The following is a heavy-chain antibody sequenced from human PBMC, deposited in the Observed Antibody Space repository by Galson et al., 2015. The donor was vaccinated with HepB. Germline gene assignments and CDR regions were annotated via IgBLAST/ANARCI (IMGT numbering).Heavy chain of an antibody. V-gene: IGHV3-23*01. D-gene: IGHD3-10*02. J-gene: IGHJ4*02. Sequence: SLRLSCAASGFTFSSYAMSWVRQAPGKGLEWVSAISGSGDNTYYADSVKGRFTISRDNSKNTLYLQMDSLRAEDTAVYYCAKDATVRGIMGRAQYWGQGTLVTVSS. CDR1: GFTFSSYA. CDR2: ISGSGDNT. CDR3: AKDATVRGIMGRAQY.